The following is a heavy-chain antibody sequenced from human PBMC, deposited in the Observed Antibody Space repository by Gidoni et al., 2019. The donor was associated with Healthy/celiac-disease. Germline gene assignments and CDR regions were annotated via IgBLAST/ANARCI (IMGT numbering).Heavy chain of an antibody. CDR3: ARDSVVTVFYYYYGMDV. Sequence: QVQLVQSGAEVKKTGASVTVSCKASGYTLTSYGISWVRQAPGQGLEWMGWISAYNGNTNYAQKLQGRVTMTTDTATSTAYMELRSLRSDDTAVYYCARDSVVTVFYYYYGMDVWGQGTTVTVSS. V-gene: IGHV1-18*04. D-gene: IGHD2-8*01. CDR2: ISAYNGNT. J-gene: IGHJ6*02. CDR1: GYTLTSYG.